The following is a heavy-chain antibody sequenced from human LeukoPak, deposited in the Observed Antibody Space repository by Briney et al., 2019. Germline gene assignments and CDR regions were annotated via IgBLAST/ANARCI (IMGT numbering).Heavy chain of an antibody. CDR2: IRTSSSYI. D-gene: IGHD6-19*01. CDR1: GFTFSSYS. CDR3: AREGVVVAGRGPYYYYGMDV. J-gene: IGHJ6*02. V-gene: IGHV3-21*01. Sequence: PRGCLRLSCAASGFTFSSYSMDWVRQAPGKGLEWVSSIRTSSSYIYYADSVKGRFTIPRDNAKNTLYLQMNGLRAEDTAVYCCAREGVVVAGRGPYYYYGMDVWGQGTTVTVSS.